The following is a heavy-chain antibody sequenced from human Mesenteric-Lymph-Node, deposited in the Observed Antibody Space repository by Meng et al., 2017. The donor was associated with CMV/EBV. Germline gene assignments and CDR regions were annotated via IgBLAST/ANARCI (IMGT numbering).Heavy chain of an antibody. J-gene: IGHJ3*02. Sequence: GESLKISCAVSGFTFREYGMSWVRQAPGKGLEWVSGMNWNGDGTGYADSVKGRFTISRDNAKNSLYLQMNSLRAEDTALYYCARAAYYDFWSGYQNQADAFDIWGQGTMVTVSS. CDR3: ARAAYYDFWSGYQNQADAFDI. CDR1: GFTFREYG. CDR2: MNWNGDGT. D-gene: IGHD3-3*01. V-gene: IGHV3-20*04.